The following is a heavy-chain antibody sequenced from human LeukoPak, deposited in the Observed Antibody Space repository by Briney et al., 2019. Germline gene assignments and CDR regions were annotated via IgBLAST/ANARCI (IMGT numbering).Heavy chain of an antibody. CDR1: GYVFTSFW. CDR3: ARQMYYDTTGLFDY. D-gene: IGHD3-16*01. V-gene: IGHV5-51*01. Sequence: PEESLKISCKGSGYVFTSFWIAWVRQVPGKGLECVGIIYPGNSETHYSPSFQGQVTISVDKSITTAYLQWNSLNASDSAMYYCARQMYYDTTGLFDYWGQGALVTVSS. CDR2: IYPGNSET. J-gene: IGHJ4*02.